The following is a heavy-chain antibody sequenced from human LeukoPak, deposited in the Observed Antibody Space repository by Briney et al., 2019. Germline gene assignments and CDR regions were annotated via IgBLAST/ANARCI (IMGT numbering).Heavy chain of an antibody. J-gene: IGHJ4*02. CDR2: IYYSGST. D-gene: IGHD2-15*01. CDR1: GGSFSTYY. CDR3: ARDEGDGSYFDN. Sequence: SETLSLTCTVSGGSFSTYYWSWIRQPPGKGLECIGYIYYSGSTNYNPSLKSRVTISVDTSKNQFSLKLSSVTAADTAVYYCARDEGDGSYFDNWGQGTLVTVSS. V-gene: IGHV4-59*01.